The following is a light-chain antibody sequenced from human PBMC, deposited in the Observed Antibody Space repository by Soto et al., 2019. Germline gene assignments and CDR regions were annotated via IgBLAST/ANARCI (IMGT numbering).Light chain of an antibody. Sequence: DIQLTQSPSFLSASVGDRVTITCRASQGISSYLAWYQQKPGKAPKLLIYAASTLQSGVPSRFSGSGSGTEFTRTISSLQPEDFATYYCQQLNSYPITFGGGTKVEIK. CDR3: QQLNSYPIT. V-gene: IGKV1-9*01. CDR1: QGISSY. J-gene: IGKJ4*01. CDR2: AAS.